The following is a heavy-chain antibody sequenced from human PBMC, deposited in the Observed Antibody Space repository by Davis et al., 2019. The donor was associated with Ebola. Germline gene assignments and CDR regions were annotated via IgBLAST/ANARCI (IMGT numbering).Heavy chain of an antibody. CDR3: ARHTSYGGKTWFDP. Sequence: SETLSLTCTVSGGSISNYYWSWIRQSPGKGLEWIAYIYYSGSTSYNPSLQSRVTISVDTSGNQFSLRLTSVTAADTALYYCARHTSYGGKTWFDPWGQGTLVTVSS. CDR2: IYYSGST. V-gene: IGHV4-59*08. CDR1: GGSISNYY. J-gene: IGHJ5*02. D-gene: IGHD4-23*01.